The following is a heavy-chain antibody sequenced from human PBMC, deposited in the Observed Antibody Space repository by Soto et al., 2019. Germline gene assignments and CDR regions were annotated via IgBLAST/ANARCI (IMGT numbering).Heavy chain of an antibody. CDR3: ARGTYYYDSSGFPY. D-gene: IGHD3-22*01. Sequence: SVKVSCKASGGTFSSYAISWVRQAPGQGLEWMGGIIPIFGTANYAQKFQGRVTITADESTSTAYMELSSLRSEDTAVYYCARGTYYYDSSGFPYWGQGTLVTVSS. J-gene: IGHJ4*02. CDR2: IIPIFGTA. CDR1: GGTFSSYA. V-gene: IGHV1-69*13.